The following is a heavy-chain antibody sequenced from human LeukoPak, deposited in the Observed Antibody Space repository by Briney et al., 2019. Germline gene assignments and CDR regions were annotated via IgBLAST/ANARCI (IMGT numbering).Heavy chain of an antibody. V-gene: IGHV3-11*06. CDR2: ISRSSSYT. CDR1: GFIFSDYY. J-gene: IGHJ4*02. CDR3: ARDGNGGNSGVDY. Sequence: NSGGSLRLSCAASGFIFSDYYMSWIRQAPGKGLEWVSYISRSSSYTNYADSVKGRFTISRDNSKNTLYLQMNSLRAEDTAVYYCARDGNGGNSGVDYWGQGTLVTVSS. D-gene: IGHD4-23*01.